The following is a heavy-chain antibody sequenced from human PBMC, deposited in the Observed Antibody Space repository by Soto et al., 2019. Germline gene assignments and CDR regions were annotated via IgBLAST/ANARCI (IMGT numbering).Heavy chain of an antibody. J-gene: IGHJ5*02. CDR2: IYYSGST. D-gene: IGHD5-12*01. CDR1: GGSISSGDYY. Sequence: PSETLSLTCTVSGGSISSGDYYWSWIRQHPGKGLEWIGYIYYSGSTYYNPSLKSRVTISVDTSKNQFSLKLSSVTAADTAVYYCARATAMVATIYWFDPWGQGTLVTVSS. CDR3: ARATAMVATIYWFDP. V-gene: IGHV4-31*03.